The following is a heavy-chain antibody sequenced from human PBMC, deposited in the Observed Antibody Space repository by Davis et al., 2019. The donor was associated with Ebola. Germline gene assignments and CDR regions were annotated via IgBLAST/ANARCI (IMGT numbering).Heavy chain of an antibody. V-gene: IGHV4-61*01. Sequence: PSETLSLTCTVSGGSVSSGSYYWSWIRQPPGKGLEWIGEINHSGSTNYNPSLKSRVTISVDTSKNQFSLKLSSVTAADTAVYYCARNYDSSGYYFNWFDPWGQGTLVTVSS. D-gene: IGHD3-22*01. CDR2: INHSGST. J-gene: IGHJ5*02. CDR3: ARNYDSSGYYFNWFDP. CDR1: GGSVSSGSYY.